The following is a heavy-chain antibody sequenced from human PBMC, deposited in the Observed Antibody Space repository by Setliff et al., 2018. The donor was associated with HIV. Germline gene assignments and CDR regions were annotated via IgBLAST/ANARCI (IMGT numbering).Heavy chain of an antibody. V-gene: IGHV3-23*01. Sequence: GGSLRLSCGASGFTFRNHAMSWVRQAPGKGLEWVSGISDSGDKTYYADFVKGRFTIARDNSWNTLYLQINSLGAEDTAVYYCARRPVTTSASQFDDWGQGTLVTVSS. CDR2: ISDSGDKT. CDR3: ARRPVTTSASQFDD. J-gene: IGHJ4*02. D-gene: IGHD4-17*01. CDR1: GFTFRNHA.